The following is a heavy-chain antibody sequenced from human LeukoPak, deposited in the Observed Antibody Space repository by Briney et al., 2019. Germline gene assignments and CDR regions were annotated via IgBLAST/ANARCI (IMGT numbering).Heavy chain of an antibody. Sequence: GASVKVSCKASGYTFTGYDMHWVRQAPGQGLEWMGWINPNSGGTDYAQKFQGRVTMTRDTSISTAYMELSSLRSDDTAMYYCANSMETPTLYYWGQGTLVTVSS. CDR2: INPNSGGT. CDR1: GYTFTGYD. V-gene: IGHV1-2*02. D-gene: IGHD2-8*01. CDR3: ANSMETPTLYY. J-gene: IGHJ4*02.